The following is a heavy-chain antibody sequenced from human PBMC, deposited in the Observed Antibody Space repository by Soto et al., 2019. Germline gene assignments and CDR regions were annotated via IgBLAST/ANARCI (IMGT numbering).Heavy chain of an antibody. D-gene: IGHD4-17*01. Sequence: QVQLVESGGGVVQPGRSLRLSCAASGFIFSTYGMHWVRQAPGKGLEWVAIIWFDGSNKNYADSVKGRFTISRDNSNNMSYLQMDSLRAEDTAVYYCARPRTTVTTGYYYMDVWGKGTTVTVSS. CDR1: GFIFSTYG. CDR3: ARPRTTVTTGYYYMDV. J-gene: IGHJ6*03. V-gene: IGHV3-33*01. CDR2: IWFDGSNK.